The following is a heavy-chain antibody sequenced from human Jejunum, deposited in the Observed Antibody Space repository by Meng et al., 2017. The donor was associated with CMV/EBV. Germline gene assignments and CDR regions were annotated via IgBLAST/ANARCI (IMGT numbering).Heavy chain of an antibody. CDR1: GYTFTHHG. J-gene: IGHJ5*02. V-gene: IGHV1-18*01. D-gene: IGHD5-12*01. Sequence: QLQLVQSGAGVKKPGASVRVYCKASGYTFTHHGISWIRQAPGQGLEWMGWISCYNGDTNLAPKFQGRVTMTRDTAISTAYMELSRLRSDDTAFYYCARDSGYDAAWGQGTLVTVSS. CDR2: ISCYNGDT. CDR3: ARDSGYDAA.